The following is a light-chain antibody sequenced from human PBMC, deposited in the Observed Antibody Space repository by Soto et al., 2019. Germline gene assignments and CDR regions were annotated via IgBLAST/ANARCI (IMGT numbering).Light chain of an antibody. CDR2: GAS. CDR3: QQYGSSPWT. CDR1: QSVTSTH. V-gene: IGKV3-20*01. Sequence: EIVLTQSPGTLSLSPGERATLSCRASQSVTSTHLAWYQQKPGQAPRLLIYGASSRATGIPDRFSGSGSGRGFSLTISRLEPEDLAGYQQYGSSPWTFGQGTKVEIK. J-gene: IGKJ1*01.